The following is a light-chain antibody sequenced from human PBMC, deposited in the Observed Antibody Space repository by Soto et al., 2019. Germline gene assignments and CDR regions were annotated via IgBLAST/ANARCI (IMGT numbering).Light chain of an antibody. J-gene: IGLJ3*02. CDR2: SNT. V-gene: IGLV1-40*01. Sequence: QSVLTQPPSVSGAPGQRVTISCTGTSSNIGAGYDVHWYQHLPGTAPKLLIYSNTHRPSGVPDRFSGSKSGTSASLAITGLQAEHEAGYYCQSYDSGLRGWVFGGGTKLTVL. CDR1: SSNIGAGYD. CDR3: QSYDSGLRGWV.